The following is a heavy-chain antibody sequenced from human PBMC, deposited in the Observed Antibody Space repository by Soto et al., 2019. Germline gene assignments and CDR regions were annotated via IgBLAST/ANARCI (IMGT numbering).Heavy chain of an antibody. Sequence: QVQLVQSGAEVKKPGASVKVSCKASGYTFTSYGISWVRQAPGQGLEWMGWISAYNGNTNYAQKLQGRVTMTTDTSTSTAHMELRSLRSDDTAVYYCARDAYCGGDCYYLGPWYFDLWGRGTLVTVSS. CDR1: GYTFTSYG. J-gene: IGHJ2*01. V-gene: IGHV1-18*01. CDR2: ISAYNGNT. CDR3: ARDAYCGGDCYYLGPWYFDL. D-gene: IGHD2-21*02.